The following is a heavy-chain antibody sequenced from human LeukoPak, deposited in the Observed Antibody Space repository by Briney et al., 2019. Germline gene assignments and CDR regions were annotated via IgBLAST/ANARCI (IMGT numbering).Heavy chain of an antibody. V-gene: IGHV4-34*01. Sequence: SETLSLTCAVYGGSLSGYYWSWIRQPPGKGLEWIGEINHSGSTNYNPSLKSRVTISVDTSKNQFSLKLSSVTAADTAVYYCARHFGYDDTSDYQGVPDYWGQGSLVTVSS. D-gene: IGHD3-22*01. CDR2: INHSGST. CDR3: ARHFGYDDTSDYQGVPDY. J-gene: IGHJ4*02. CDR1: GGSLSGYY.